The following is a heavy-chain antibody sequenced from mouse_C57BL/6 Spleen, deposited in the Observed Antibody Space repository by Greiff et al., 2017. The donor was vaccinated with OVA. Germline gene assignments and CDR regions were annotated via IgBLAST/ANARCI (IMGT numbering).Heavy chain of an antibody. CDR2: ISDGGSYT. D-gene: IGHD2-4*01. Sequence: EVHLVESGGGLVKPGGSLKLSCAASGFTFSSYAMSWVRQTPEKRLEWVATISDGGSYTYYPDNVKGRFTISRDNAKNNLYLQMSHLKSEDTAMYYCARADYPYAMDYWGQGTSVTVSS. V-gene: IGHV5-4*01. J-gene: IGHJ4*01. CDR1: GFTFSSYA. CDR3: ARADYPYAMDY.